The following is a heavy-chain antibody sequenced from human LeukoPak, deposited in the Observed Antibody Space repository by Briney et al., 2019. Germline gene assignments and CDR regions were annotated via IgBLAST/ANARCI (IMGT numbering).Heavy chain of an antibody. CDR2: MNPNSGNT. D-gene: IGHD2-2*01. J-gene: IGHJ6*03. Sequence: GASVNVSCKASGYTFTSYDINWVRQATGQGLEWMGWMNPNSGNTGYAQKFQGRVTITRNTSISTAYMELSSLRSEDTAVYYCAIYGGYCSSTSCPGDYYYYMDVWGKGTTVTVSS. CDR1: GYTFTSYD. CDR3: AIYGGYCSSTSCPGDYYYYMDV. V-gene: IGHV1-8*03.